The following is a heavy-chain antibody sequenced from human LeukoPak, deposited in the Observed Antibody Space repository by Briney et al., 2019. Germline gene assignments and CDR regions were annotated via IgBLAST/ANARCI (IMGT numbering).Heavy chain of an antibody. J-gene: IGHJ4*02. D-gene: IGHD1-26*01. V-gene: IGHV1-2*06. CDR1: GYTSTGYY. Sequence: ASVKVSCKASGYTSTGYYMHWVRQAPGQGLEWMGRINPNSGGTNYAQKFQGRVTMTRDTSISTAYMELSRLRSDDTAVYYCARDTSSGPSGSQTPFGYWGQGTLVTVSS. CDR2: INPNSGGT. CDR3: ARDTSSGPSGSQTPFGY.